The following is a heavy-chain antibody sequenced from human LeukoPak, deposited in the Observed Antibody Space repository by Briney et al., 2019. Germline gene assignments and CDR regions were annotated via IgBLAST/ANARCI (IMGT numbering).Heavy chain of an antibody. CDR3: ARDWSFDSDDYYLYGFDI. J-gene: IGHJ3*02. Sequence: GGSLRLSCAASGFSFNSWMSWVRQAPGTGLEWVANIRQDGSERYYADSLKGRFTISRDNAKNSLYLQMNSLRAEDTAMYYCARDWSFDSDDYYLYGFDIWGQGTRVTVSS. CDR1: GFSFNSW. V-gene: IGHV3-7*01. CDR2: IRQDGSER. D-gene: IGHD3-22*01.